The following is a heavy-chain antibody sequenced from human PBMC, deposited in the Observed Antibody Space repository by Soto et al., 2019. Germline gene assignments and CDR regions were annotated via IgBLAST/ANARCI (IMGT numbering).Heavy chain of an antibody. CDR2: ISGSGGST. Sequence: EVQLLESGGGLVQPGGSLRLSCAASGFTFANYAMSWVRQAPGKGLEWVSSISGSGGSTHYGDSVKGRFTISRDNSKNTLYLQMNGLRAEDTAVYYCARDHSGYYLDYWGQGTLVTVSS. V-gene: IGHV3-23*01. J-gene: IGHJ4*02. D-gene: IGHD5-12*01. CDR3: ARDHSGYYLDY. CDR1: GFTFANYA.